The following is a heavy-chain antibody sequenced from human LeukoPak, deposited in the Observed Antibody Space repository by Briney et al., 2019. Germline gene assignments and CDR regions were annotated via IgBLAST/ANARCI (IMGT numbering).Heavy chain of an antibody. CDR2: INPNSGGT. Sequence: ASVKVSCKASGYTFTGYYMHWVRQAPGQGLEWMGWINPNSGGTNYAQRFQGRVTMTTDTSTSTAYMELRSLRSDDTAVYYCARGTRRINMIVSLVDAFDIWGQGTMVTVSS. V-gene: IGHV1-2*02. CDR1: GYTFTGYY. J-gene: IGHJ3*02. CDR3: ARGTRRINMIVSLVDAFDI. D-gene: IGHD3-22*01.